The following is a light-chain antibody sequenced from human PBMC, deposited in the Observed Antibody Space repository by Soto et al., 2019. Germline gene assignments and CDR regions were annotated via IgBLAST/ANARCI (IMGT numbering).Light chain of an antibody. CDR3: QQSYTTPLT. V-gene: IGKV3-15*01. Sequence: EIVMTQSPAILSVSPGERATLSCRASQSVSTNLAWFQQKPGQTPRLLIYGASTRATGIPARFSGSASGTEFTLTISSLQPEDLATYYCQQSYTTPLTFGGGTKVDIK. CDR2: GAS. J-gene: IGKJ4*01. CDR1: QSVSTN.